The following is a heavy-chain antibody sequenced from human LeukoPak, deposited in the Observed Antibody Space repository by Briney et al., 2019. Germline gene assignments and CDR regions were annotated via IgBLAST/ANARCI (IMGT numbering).Heavy chain of an antibody. CDR2: ISSSGSII. CDR3: ARDLGMTDGDYVSYFDY. CDR1: GFTFSRYE. Sequence: PGGSLRLSCAASGFTFSRYELNWVRQAPGKGLEWVSYISSSGSIIYYADSVKGLFTISRDNAKNSLYLQMNSLRAEDTAVYYCARDLGMTDGDYVSYFDYWGQGTLVTVSS. J-gene: IGHJ4*02. D-gene: IGHD4-17*01. V-gene: IGHV3-48*03.